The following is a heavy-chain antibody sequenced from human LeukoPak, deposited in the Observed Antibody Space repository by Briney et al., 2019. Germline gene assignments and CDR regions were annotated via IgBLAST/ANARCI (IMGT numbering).Heavy chain of an antibody. J-gene: IGHJ3*02. Sequence: PGGSLRLSCAASGFNVSNNYMSWVRQAPGKGLEWVSVIYPGGSTYYADSVRGRFTISRDNAKKTVYLQMNSLRHEDTAVYSYTRGHDGLDIWGQGTMVTVSS. CDR3: TRGHDGLDI. V-gene: IGHV3-66*02. CDR2: IYPGGST. CDR1: GFNVSNNY.